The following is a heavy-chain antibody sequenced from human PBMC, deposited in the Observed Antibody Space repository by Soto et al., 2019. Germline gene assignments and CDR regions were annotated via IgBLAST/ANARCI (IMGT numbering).Heavy chain of an antibody. Sequence: SVKVSCKASGGTFSSYAISWVRQAPGQGLEWMGGIIPIFGTANYAQKFQGRVTITADESTSTAYMELSSLRSEDTAVYYCARERYDILTGPAGNYYYYYGMDVWGQGTTVTVSS. CDR2: IIPIFGTA. D-gene: IGHD3-9*01. CDR3: ARERYDILTGPAGNYYYYYGMDV. V-gene: IGHV1-69*13. J-gene: IGHJ6*02. CDR1: GGTFSSYA.